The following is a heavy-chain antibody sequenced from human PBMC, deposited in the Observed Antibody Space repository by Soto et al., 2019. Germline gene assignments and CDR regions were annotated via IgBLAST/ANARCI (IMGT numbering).Heavy chain of an antibody. V-gene: IGHV4-34*01. Sequence: SETLSLTCAISVVSLSGSSWNCIRHFPGKWLEWIGEINHRGSINYNPSVKSRVTISVDTSRNQFSLKLRSVTAADTAVYYCAAGGGFIHSRTVSFDPWGQGTLGTVSS. CDR1: VVSLSGSS. CDR3: AAGGGFIHSRTVSFDP. J-gene: IGHJ5*02. CDR2: INHRGSI. D-gene: IGHD3-3*01.